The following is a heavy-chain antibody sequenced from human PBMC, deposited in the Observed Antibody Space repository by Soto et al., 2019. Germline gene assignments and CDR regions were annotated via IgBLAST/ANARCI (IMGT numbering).Heavy chain of an antibody. V-gene: IGHV1-3*01. D-gene: IGHD3-22*01. CDR3: ARATGSSGYYRYYFDY. J-gene: IGHJ4*02. CDR1: GYTFTSYG. Sequence: ASVKVSCKASGYTFTSYGISWVRQAPGQRLEWMGWINAGNGNTKYSQKFQGRVTITRDTSASTAYMELSSLRSEDTAVYYCARATGSSGYYRYYFDYCGQGTLVTVSS. CDR2: INAGNGNT.